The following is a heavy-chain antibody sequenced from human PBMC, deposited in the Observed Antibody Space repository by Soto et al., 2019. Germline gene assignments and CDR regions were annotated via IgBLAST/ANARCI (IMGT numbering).Heavy chain of an antibody. CDR2: IYYTGNT. CDR1: GASINSAEYY. V-gene: IGHV4-39*02. D-gene: IGHD4-17*01. CDR3: ARDLNYGLFDY. Sequence: SETLSLTCTVSGASINSAEYYWGWIRQPPGKGLEWIGNIYYTGNTYYNPSLRSRVTLSTDTSENQFSLKLSSVTAEDTAVYYCARDLNYGLFDYWGQGTLVTVSS. J-gene: IGHJ4*02.